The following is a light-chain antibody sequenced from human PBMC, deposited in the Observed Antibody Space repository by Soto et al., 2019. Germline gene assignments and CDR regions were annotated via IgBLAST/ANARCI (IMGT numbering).Light chain of an antibody. CDR3: QNYSSAPV. V-gene: IGKV1-27*01. Sequence: DIQMTQSPPSLSASVGDRVTITCRASQDIRNFVAWYQQKPGKAPKLLIYAAPTLQSGVQSRFSGSGSGTDFTLTINSREDEDDATYFRQNYSSAPVFGPGTKVEIK. CDR2: AAP. J-gene: IGKJ3*01. CDR1: QDIRNF.